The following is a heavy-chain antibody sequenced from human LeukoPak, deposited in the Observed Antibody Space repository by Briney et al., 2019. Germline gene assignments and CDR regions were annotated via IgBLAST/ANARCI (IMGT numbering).Heavy chain of an antibody. CDR3: ATDSYSKGDY. CDR1: GFTFSNYW. Sequence: GGSLRLSGAASGFTFSNYWMSWVRQAPGKGLEWVANIKQDGSENNYVGSVKGRFTISRDNAKSLLYLQMNSLRAEDTALYYCATDSYSKGDYWGQGTLVTVSS. D-gene: IGHD4-11*01. V-gene: IGHV3-7*05. CDR2: IKQDGSEN. J-gene: IGHJ4*02.